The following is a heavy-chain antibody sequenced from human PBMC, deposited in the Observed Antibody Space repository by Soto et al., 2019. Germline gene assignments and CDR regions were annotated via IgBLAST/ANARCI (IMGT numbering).Heavy chain of an antibody. CDR1: GFSLPTAKMG. Sequence: GAGPTLVNPTEAHTFTYTGFGFSLPTAKMGVSWIRQPPRKALEWLAHIFSDNERSYSTSLQGRLTISKDTSGSQVVLSMTNVDPVDTATYYCARMNVDSYQFYYAMDVWGQGTTVTSP. CDR3: ARMNVDSYQFYYAMDV. J-gene: IGHJ6*02. D-gene: IGHD4-17*01. V-gene: IGHV2-26*01. CDR2: IFSDNER.